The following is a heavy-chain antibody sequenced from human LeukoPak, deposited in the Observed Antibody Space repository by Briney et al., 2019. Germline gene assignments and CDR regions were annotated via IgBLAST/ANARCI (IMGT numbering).Heavy chain of an antibody. Sequence: GGSLRLSVAASGFTFNTYTRNGFGRAPGRGRGGVSYISGSSGIIDYADSVRGRFTISRDNAKNSLYLQMNSLRAEDTAVYYCAKETAMVTLGYFDYWGQGTLVTVSS. CDR3: AKETAMVTLGYFDY. J-gene: IGHJ4*02. D-gene: IGHD5-18*01. CDR2: ISGSSGII. CDR1: GFTFNTYT. V-gene: IGHV3-48*01.